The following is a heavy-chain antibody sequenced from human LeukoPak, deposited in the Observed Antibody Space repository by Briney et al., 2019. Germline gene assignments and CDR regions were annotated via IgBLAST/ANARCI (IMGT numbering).Heavy chain of an antibody. V-gene: IGHV4-59*08. Sequence: SEALSLTCTVSADSITSNYWTWVRQTPGKGLEWIGDIYDSESTLYNPSLEGRVIISMDTSKSHFSLHLKSVTAADTAVYYCATQAWTNWGQGTLVIVSS. CDR1: ADSITSNY. CDR2: IYDSEST. CDR3: ATQAWTN. D-gene: IGHD3/OR15-3a*01. J-gene: IGHJ4*02.